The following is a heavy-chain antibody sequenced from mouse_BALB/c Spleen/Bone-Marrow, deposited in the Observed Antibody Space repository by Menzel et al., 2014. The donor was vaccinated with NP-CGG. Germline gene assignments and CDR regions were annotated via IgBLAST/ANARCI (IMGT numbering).Heavy chain of an antibody. D-gene: IGHD1-1*01. V-gene: IGHV1-14*01. CDR3: AREGGLRRGDYYAMDY. Sequence: VQLQQPGPELVKPGASVKMSCKASGYTFTAYVMHWVQRKPGQGLEWIGYINPYNDGTKYNEKFKGKATLTSDKSSSTAYMELSSLTSEDSAVYYCAREGGLRRGDYYAMDYWGQGTSVTVSS. J-gene: IGHJ4*01. CDR2: INPYNDGT. CDR1: GYTFTAYV.